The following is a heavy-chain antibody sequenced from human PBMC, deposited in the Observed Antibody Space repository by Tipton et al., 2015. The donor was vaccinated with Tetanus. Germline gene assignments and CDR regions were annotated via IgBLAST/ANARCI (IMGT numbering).Heavy chain of an antibody. CDR2: ISSRGST. Sequence: TLSLTCAISGGSINSGAYCWSWIRQHPGKGLESIGCISSRGSTYYNPSLTSRVSISVDTSKNQFSLKLTSVTAADTAIYYCARGGDNLTFQRPTGRWFDPWGHGTLVTVSS. J-gene: IGHJ5*02. V-gene: IGHV4-31*11. D-gene: IGHD1-1*01. CDR1: GGSINSGAYC. CDR3: ARGGDNLTFQRPTGRWFDP.